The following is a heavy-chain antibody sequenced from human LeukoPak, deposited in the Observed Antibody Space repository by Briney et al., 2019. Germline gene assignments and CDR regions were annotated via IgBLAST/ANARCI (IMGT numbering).Heavy chain of an antibody. CDR3: ARDMPPYDSSGRDAFDI. CDR2: IYYSGST. Sequence: PSQTLSLTCTGSGGSISSGGYYWSWIRQHPGTGLEWIGYIYYSGSTYYNPSLKSRVTISVDTSKNQFSLKLSSVTAADTAVYYCARDMPPYDSSGRDAFDIWGQGTMVTVSS. D-gene: IGHD3-22*01. V-gene: IGHV4-31*03. CDR1: GGSISSGGYY. J-gene: IGHJ3*02.